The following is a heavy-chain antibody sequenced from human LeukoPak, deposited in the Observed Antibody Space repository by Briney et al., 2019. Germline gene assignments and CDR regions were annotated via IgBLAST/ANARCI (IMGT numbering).Heavy chain of an antibody. Sequence: SETLSLTCTVSGGSFSSSHWSWIRQPPGKGLEWIGYITYSGSTHYNPSLKSRVTISVDTSKNQFSLKLSSVTAADTAVYYCARGRGYSYGSPLDYWGQGSLVTVSS. CDR1: GGSFSSSH. CDR2: ITYSGST. D-gene: IGHD5-18*01. J-gene: IGHJ4*02. V-gene: IGHV4-59*01. CDR3: ARGRGYSYGSPLDY.